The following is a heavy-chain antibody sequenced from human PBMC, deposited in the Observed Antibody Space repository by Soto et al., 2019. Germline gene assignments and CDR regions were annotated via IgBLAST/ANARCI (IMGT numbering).Heavy chain of an antibody. J-gene: IGHJ6*02. V-gene: IGHV3-21*01. CDR2: TSSSSYI. D-gene: IGHD5-12*01. Sequence: GGSLRLSCAASGFTFSSYSMNWVRQAPGKGLEWVSSTSSSSYIYYADSVKGRFTISRDNAKNSLYLQMNSLRAEDTAVYYCARDSGYENYYYYYGMDVWGQGTTVTVSS. CDR1: GFTFSSYS. CDR3: ARDSGYENYYYYYGMDV.